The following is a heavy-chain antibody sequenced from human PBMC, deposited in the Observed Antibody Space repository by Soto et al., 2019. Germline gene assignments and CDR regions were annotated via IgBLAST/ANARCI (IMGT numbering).Heavy chain of an antibody. V-gene: IGHV1-18*01. J-gene: IGHJ4*02. CDR3: ARDRGATASRELDY. Sequence: QVQLVQSGAEVKKPGASVKVSCKTSGYTFTSYALTWVRQAPGQGLEWMGWISAYNGNTNYAQKLQGRVTMTTDTPTTTAYMELMSLRSDDTAVYYCARDRGATASRELDYWGQGTLVTVSS. CDR1: GYTFTSYA. CDR2: ISAYNGNT. D-gene: IGHD1-26*01.